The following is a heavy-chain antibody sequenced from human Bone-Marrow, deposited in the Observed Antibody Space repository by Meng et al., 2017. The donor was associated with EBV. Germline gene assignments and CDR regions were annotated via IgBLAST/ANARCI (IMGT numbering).Heavy chain of an antibody. V-gene: IGHV1-69*01. CDR1: GGTFSSYA. D-gene: IGHD3-10*01. J-gene: IGHJ4*02. CDR3: ASESGRGFTPDY. Sequence: QVRLGQAGAGVKKPGSSVKVPCKTSGGTFSSYAVSWVRQAPGQGLEWMGGLIPKSGVPYFARKFRGRLTITADESTSTHYMDLTSLRSDDTAVYYCASESGRGFTPDYWGRGTLVTVSS. CDR2: LIPKSGVP.